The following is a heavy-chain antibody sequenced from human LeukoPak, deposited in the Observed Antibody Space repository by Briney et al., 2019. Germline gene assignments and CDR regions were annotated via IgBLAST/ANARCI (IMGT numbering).Heavy chain of an antibody. J-gene: IGHJ4*02. V-gene: IGHV3-48*03. D-gene: IGHD6-19*01. CDR3: ARDPSLAVAGFFDY. CDR2: ISSSGSTI. Sequence: GGSLRLSCAASGFTFSSYEMNWVRQAPGKGLEWVSYISSSGSTIYYADSVKGRFTISRDNAKNSLNLQMNSLRAEDTAVYYCARDPSLAVAGFFDYWGQGTLVTVSS. CDR1: GFTFSSYE.